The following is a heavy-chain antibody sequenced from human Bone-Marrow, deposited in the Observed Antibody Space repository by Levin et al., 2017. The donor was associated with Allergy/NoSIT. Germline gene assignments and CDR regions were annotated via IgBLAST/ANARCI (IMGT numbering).Heavy chain of an antibody. Sequence: GGSLRLSCAASGFTFSSYWMHWVRQAPGKGLVWVSRINGDGSSPFYADSVKGRFTISRDTAKNTLYLQLNSLRAEDTAVYYCAREDQAAAGYFDYWGQGTLVTVSS. CDR3: AREDQAAAGYFDY. V-gene: IGHV3-74*01. CDR1: GFTFSSYW. D-gene: IGHD6-13*01. J-gene: IGHJ4*02. CDR2: INGDGSSP.